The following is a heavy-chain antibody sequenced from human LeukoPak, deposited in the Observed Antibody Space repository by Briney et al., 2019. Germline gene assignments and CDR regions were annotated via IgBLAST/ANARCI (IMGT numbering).Heavy chain of an antibody. V-gene: IGHV4-59*04. CDR2: IYYSGST. CDR3: VKSGGYGLIDY. CDR1: GGSISSYY. Sequence: SETLSLTCTVSGGSISSYYWSWIRQPPGKGLEWVGYIYYSGSTYYNASLQSRVTISIDTSKNQFSLRLSSVTAADTAMYYCVKSGGYGLIDYWGQGTRVTVSS. D-gene: IGHD1-26*01. J-gene: IGHJ4*02.